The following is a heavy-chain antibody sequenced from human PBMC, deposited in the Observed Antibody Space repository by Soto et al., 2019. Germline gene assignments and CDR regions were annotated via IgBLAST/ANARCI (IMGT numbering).Heavy chain of an antibody. Sequence: QVQLVESGGGVVQPGRSLRLSCAASGFSFSSYAMHWVRQAPGKGLEWVSLIWYDGSKKFYVDSVKGRFTISRDNSKNTLYLQMNSLSADDTAVYYCAREISGQPFDHWGQGTLVTVAS. CDR1: GFSFSSYA. D-gene: IGHD1-1*01. CDR3: AREISGQPFDH. J-gene: IGHJ4*02. CDR2: IWYDGSKK. V-gene: IGHV3-33*01.